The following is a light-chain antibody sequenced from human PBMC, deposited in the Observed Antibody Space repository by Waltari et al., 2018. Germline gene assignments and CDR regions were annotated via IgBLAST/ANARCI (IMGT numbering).Light chain of an antibody. CDR1: SGINVGTYR. CDR3: MIWHSSASV. V-gene: IGLV5-45*03. CDR2: YKSDSDK. Sequence: QAVLTQPSSLSASPGASASLTCTLRSGINVGTYRIHWYQQKPGSPPQYLLRYKSDSDKQHGSGVPSRFSGSKDASANAGILLISGLQSEDEADYYCMIWHSSASVFGTGTKVTVL. J-gene: IGLJ1*01.